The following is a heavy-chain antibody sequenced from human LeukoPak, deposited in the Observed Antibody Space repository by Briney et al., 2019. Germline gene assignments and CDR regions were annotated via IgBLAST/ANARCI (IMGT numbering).Heavy chain of an antibody. V-gene: IGHV3-23*01. CDR2: ISGSGGST. Sequence: GGSLRLSCAASGFTFSSYAMSWVRQAPGKGREWVAAISGSGGSTYYADSVKGRFTISRDNSKNTLYLQMNSLTAEDTALFYFSKDDFPGFAAAGSGDFWGPGTLVTVSP. J-gene: IGHJ4*02. CDR3: SKDDFPGFAAAGSGDF. CDR1: GFTFSSYA. D-gene: IGHD6-13*01.